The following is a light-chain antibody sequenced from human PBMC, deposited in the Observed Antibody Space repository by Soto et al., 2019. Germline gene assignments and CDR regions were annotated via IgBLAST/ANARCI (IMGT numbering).Light chain of an antibody. CDR1: QSVSSSY. CDR3: QQYGSSSWT. J-gene: IGKJ1*01. Sequence: EIVLTQSPGTLSLSPGERATLSCRASQSVSSSYLAWYQQKPGQGPRLLIYGASSRATGIPDRFSGSGSGTDCTLTISRLEPEDFAVYYCQQYGSSSWTFGQGTKVEIK. CDR2: GAS. V-gene: IGKV3-20*01.